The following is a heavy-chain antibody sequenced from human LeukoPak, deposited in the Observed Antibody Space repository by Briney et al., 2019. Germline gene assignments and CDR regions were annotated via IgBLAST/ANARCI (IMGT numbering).Heavy chain of an antibody. CDR2: INPSGGST. Sequence: GASVKVSCKASGYTFTNYYMHWVRQAPGQGLDWMGFINPSGGSTRYAQNFQGRVTMTRDTSTSTIYMELSSLRSEDTAVYYCARDPRGNSGYVFDYWGQGTLVTVSA. V-gene: IGHV1-46*01. CDR1: GYTFTNYY. CDR3: ARDPRGNSGYVFDY. J-gene: IGHJ4*02. D-gene: IGHD5-12*01.